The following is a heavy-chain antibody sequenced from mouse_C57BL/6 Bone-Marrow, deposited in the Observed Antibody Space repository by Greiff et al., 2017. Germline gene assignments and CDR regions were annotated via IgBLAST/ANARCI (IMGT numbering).Heavy chain of an antibody. CDR1: YTFSRRVH. D-gene: IGHD1-1*01. J-gene: IGHJ1*03. V-gene: IGHV1-87*01. CDR3: SEDSSVYYCAFYYYGSSYAQDV. Sequence: VKLMESGPELARPWASVKISCPAFYTFSRRVHFAIRDTNYWMQWVKQRPGQGLEWIGAIYPGNGDTSYTQKFKGKATLTADKSSSTAYMQLISLTSEDSSVYYCAFYYYGSSYAQDVWGTGTTVTVSS. CDR2: GQGLEWIG.